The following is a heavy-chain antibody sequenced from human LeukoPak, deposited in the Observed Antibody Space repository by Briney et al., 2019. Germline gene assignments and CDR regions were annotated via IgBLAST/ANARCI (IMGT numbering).Heavy chain of an antibody. Sequence: GGSLRLSCAASGFTFTTYWMSWVRQAPGKGLEWMANIKQDGSEKYYVDSVKGRFTISRDNAKNSLYLQMNSLRAEDTAVYYCVRDRYDNLTGYNDAFDIWGQGTMVTVSS. CDR1: GFTFTTYW. J-gene: IGHJ3*02. CDR3: VRDRYDNLTGYNDAFDI. CDR2: IKQDGSEK. D-gene: IGHD3-9*01. V-gene: IGHV3-7*01.